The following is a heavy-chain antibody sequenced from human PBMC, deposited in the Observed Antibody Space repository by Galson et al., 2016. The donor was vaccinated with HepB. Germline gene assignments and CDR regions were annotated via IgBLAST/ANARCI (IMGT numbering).Heavy chain of an antibody. D-gene: IGHD3-3*01. CDR3: AREGVYAFLGGHPSTLYLEF. CDR1: GGNFNSYT. CDR2: IIPIFGRS. J-gene: IGHJ4*02. V-gene: IGHV1-69*08. Sequence: VKVSCKASGGNFNSYTFTWLRRAPGQGLEWMGRIIPIFGRSTKAQRFQDRVTVSADKSATTVYMELSGLTSEDTATYYCAREGVYAFLGGHPSTLYLEFWGQGTLVTVSS.